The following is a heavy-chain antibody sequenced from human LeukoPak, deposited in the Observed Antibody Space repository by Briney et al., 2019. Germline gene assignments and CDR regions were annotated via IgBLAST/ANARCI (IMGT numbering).Heavy chain of an antibody. CDR1: GGSISSYY. D-gene: IGHD3-10*01. CDR2: IYYSGST. J-gene: IGHJ4*02. Sequence: SETLSLTCTVSGGSISSYYWSWIRQPPGKGLEWIGYIYYSGSTNYNPSLKSRVTVSVDTSKNQFSLKLSSVTAADTAVYYCARDRPYGSGSYYYFDYWGQGTLVTVSS. CDR3: ARDRPYGSGSYYYFDY. V-gene: IGHV4-59*12.